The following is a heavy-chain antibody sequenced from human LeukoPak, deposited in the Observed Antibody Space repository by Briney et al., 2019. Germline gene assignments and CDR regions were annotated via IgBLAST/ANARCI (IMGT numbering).Heavy chain of an antibody. CDR2: IYPADSDA. J-gene: IGHJ6*02. CDR3: AKTAPDDFWSGSYYFYGMDV. Sequence: GESLKISCKGSRYVFTSYWIAWVRQRPGKGLEWMGTIYPADSDARYSPSFQGQVTISADKSIDTAYLQWSSLKASDTAIYYCAKTAPDDFWSGSYYFYGMDVWGQGTTVTVSS. V-gene: IGHV5-51*01. CDR1: RYVFTSYW. D-gene: IGHD3-3*01.